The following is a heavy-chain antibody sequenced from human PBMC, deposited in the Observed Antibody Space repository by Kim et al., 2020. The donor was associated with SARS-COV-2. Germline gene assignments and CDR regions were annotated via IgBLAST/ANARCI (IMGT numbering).Heavy chain of an antibody. J-gene: IGHJ6*02. Sequence: NYAQKFQGRVTITANESTSTAYMELSSLRSEDTAVYYCAVARRYYYGMDVWGQGTTVTVSS. CDR3: AVARRYYYGMDV. V-gene: IGHV1-69*01. D-gene: IGHD5-12*01.